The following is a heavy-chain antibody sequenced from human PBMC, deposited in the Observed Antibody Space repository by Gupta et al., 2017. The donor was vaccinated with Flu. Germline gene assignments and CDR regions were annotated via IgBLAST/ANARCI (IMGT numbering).Heavy chain of an antibody. CDR3: ARQGAESS. D-gene: IGHD3-10*01. V-gene: IGHV3-48*02. CDR1: GFTFSRYI. CDR2: ITTTSRTI. J-gene: IGHJ5*02. Sequence: EVQLVESGGGLVQPGGSLRLSCAASGFTFSRYIMNWVRQAPGKGLEWISSITTTSRTIKYTDSVKGRFTISRDNAKNALYLQMNSLRDDDTGVYYCARQGAESSWGQGTLVTVSS.